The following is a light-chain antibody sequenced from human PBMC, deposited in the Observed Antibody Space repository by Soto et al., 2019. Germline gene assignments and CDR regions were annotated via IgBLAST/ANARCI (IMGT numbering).Light chain of an antibody. J-gene: IGKJ5*01. CDR1: EGISRW. CDR2: DAS. V-gene: IGKV1-5*01. Sequence: IQMTQSPSSLSAHVGDSVTITCRASEGISRWLAWYQQKPGKAPKILIYDASTLGSGVPSRFSGSGSGTVFTLTISSLQPDDFATYHCHQYYSYSPITFGQGTRLEIK. CDR3: HQYYSYSPIT.